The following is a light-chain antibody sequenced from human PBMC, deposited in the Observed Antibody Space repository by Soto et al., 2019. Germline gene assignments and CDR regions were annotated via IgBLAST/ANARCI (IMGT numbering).Light chain of an antibody. CDR2: DVS. Sequence: QSALTQPASVSGSPGQSITISCTGTSSDVGGYNYVSWYQRHPGKAPKFMIYDVSNRPSGVSNRFSGSKSGNTASLTISGLQAEDEADYYCSSYTTSNTRQIVFGTVTKVTVL. CDR1: SSDVGGYNY. V-gene: IGLV2-14*01. J-gene: IGLJ1*01. CDR3: SSYTTSNTRQIV.